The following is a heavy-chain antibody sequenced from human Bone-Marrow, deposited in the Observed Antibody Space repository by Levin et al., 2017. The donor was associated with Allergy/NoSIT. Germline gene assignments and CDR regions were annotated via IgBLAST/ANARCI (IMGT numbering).Heavy chain of an antibody. J-gene: IGHJ4*02. D-gene: IGHD2-15*01. CDR1: GGSISSGDYY. CDR2: IYSSGYT. V-gene: IGHV4-30-4*01. Sequence: SETLSLTCTVSGGSISSGDYYWSWIRQSPGKGLEWIGYIYSSGYTYYKPSLKSRVTMSIDTSKNQFSLNLSSVTAADTAVCYWARSPVEDPSYFDNWGQGTLVSVSS. CDR3: ARSPVEDPSYFDN.